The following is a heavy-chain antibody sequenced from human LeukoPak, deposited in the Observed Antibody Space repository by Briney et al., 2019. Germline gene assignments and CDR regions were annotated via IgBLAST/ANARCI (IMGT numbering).Heavy chain of an antibody. Sequence: SETLSLTCTVSGGSISSYYWSWIRQPPGKGLGWIAYIYYSGSTDYNPSLKSRVTISLDTFKNQFSLKLSSVTAADTAVYYCARHDPIVGTPDAFDIWGQGTMVTVSS. CDR3: ARHDPIVGTPDAFDI. V-gene: IGHV4-59*08. D-gene: IGHD1-26*01. CDR2: IYYSGST. J-gene: IGHJ3*02. CDR1: GGSISSYY.